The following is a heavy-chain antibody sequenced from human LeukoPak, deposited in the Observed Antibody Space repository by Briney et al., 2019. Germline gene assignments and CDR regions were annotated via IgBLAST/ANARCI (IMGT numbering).Heavy chain of an antibody. CDR1: GFTFSSYG. J-gene: IGHJ6*03. V-gene: IGHV3-30*02. CDR2: IRYDGSNK. Sequence: GGSLRLSCAASGFTFSSYGMHWVRQAPGKGLEWVAFIRYDGSNKYYADSVKGRFTISRDNSKNTLYLQMNSLRAEDTAVYYCAKGPYYDFWSGYHSPYMDVWGKGTTVTVSS. CDR3: AKGPYYDFWSGYHSPYMDV. D-gene: IGHD3-3*01.